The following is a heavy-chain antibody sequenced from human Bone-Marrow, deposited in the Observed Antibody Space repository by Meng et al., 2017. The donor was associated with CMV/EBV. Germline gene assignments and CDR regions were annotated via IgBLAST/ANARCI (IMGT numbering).Heavy chain of an antibody. J-gene: IGHJ6*01. CDR3: AITREDSSSWLYYYYGMDV. CDR1: GYTFTSYY. Sequence: ASVKVSCKASGYTFTSYYMHWVRQAPGQGLEWMGWINPNSGGTNYAQKFQGRVTMTRDTSISTAYMELSRLRSEDTAVYYCAITREDSSSWLYYYYGMDVWGQGTTVTVYS. V-gene: IGHV1-2*02. D-gene: IGHD6-13*01. CDR2: INPNSGGT.